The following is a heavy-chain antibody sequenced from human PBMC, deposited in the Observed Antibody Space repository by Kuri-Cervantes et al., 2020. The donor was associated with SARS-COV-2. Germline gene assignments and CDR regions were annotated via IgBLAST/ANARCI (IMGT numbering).Heavy chain of an antibody. CDR3: ARHRWGRDAFDI. CDR2: IYYSGST. Sequence: SETLSLTCTVSGGSISSYYWSWIRQPPGKGLEWIGYIYYSGSTNYSPSLKSRVTISVDTSKNQFSLKLSSVTAADTAVYYCARHRWGRDAFDIWGQGTMVTVSS. D-gene: IGHD3-16*01. J-gene: IGHJ3*02. V-gene: IGHV4-59*08. CDR1: GGSISSYY.